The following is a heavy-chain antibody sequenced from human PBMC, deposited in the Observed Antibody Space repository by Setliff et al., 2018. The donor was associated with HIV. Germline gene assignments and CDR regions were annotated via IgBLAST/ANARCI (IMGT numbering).Heavy chain of an antibody. Sequence: ASVKVSCKASGYTFNDNYIHWVRRAPGQGLEWMGRISPDIGGTNYAQMFHGRVTMTRDTSISTAYMELSSLKSDDTAVYYCARGADHFDTSGYYSFFDPWGQGTLVTVS. CDR3: ARGADHFDTSGYYSFFDP. CDR2: ISPDIGGT. J-gene: IGHJ5*02. D-gene: IGHD3-22*01. CDR1: GYTFNDNY. V-gene: IGHV1-2*06.